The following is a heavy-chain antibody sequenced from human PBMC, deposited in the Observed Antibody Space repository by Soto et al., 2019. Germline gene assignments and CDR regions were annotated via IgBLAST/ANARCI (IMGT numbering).Heavy chain of an antibody. D-gene: IGHD3-10*01. CDR3: AMPDYGSGSYPDY. V-gene: IGHV3-30-3*01. Sequence: QVQLVESGGGVVQPGRSLRLSCAASGFTFSSYAMQWVRQAPGKGLEWVAVISYDRSNRYYADSAKGRLTISRAYSKNTLYLQLSSLRAEATAVYFWAMPDYGSGSYPDYWGQGTLGSVSA. CDR2: ISYDRSNR. CDR1: GFTFSSYA. J-gene: IGHJ4*02.